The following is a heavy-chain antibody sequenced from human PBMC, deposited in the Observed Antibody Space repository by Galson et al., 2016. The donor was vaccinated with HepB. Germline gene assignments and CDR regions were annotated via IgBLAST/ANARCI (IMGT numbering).Heavy chain of an antibody. V-gene: IGHV3-53*01. CDR1: GFTVNTDY. Sequence: SLRLSCAAPGFTVNTDYISIVRQAPGKGLEWLSVIYPGGDTYYTDSVRGRFLVSTDAAKKTLFFQMNSLRAEDTAVYYCSKDPFQSWGSWGLGTLVTVSS. CDR2: IYPGGDT. CDR3: SKDPFQSWGS. J-gene: IGHJ5*02. D-gene: IGHD3-16*01.